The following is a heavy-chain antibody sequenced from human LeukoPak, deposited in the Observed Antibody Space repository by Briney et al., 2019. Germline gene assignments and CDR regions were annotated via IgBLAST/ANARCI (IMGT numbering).Heavy chain of an antibody. CDR2: IKQDGSEK. V-gene: IGHV3-7*01. D-gene: IGHD3-22*01. Sequence: KPGGSLRLSCAASGFTFSSYWMSWVRQAPGKGLEWVANIKQDGSEKYYVDSVKGRFTISRDNAKNSLYLQMNSLRAEDTAVYYCARRPFLYYYEGDAFDIWGQGTMVTVSS. CDR3: ARRPFLYYYEGDAFDI. CDR1: GFTFSSYW. J-gene: IGHJ3*02.